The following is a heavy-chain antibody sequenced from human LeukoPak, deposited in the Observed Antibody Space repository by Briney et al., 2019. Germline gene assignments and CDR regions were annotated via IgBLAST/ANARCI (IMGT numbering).Heavy chain of an antibody. Sequence: ASVKVSCKASGYTFSNYYMYWVRQAPGQGLEWMGIINPSVGSISYAQKFQGRVTLTRDTSTSTVYMELSSLRSEDTAVYYCARAYYYDTSGYYPGGDYWGQGTLVTVSS. J-gene: IGHJ4*02. V-gene: IGHV1-46*01. D-gene: IGHD3-22*01. CDR1: GYTFSNYY. CDR3: ARAYYYDTSGYYPGGDY. CDR2: INPSVGSI.